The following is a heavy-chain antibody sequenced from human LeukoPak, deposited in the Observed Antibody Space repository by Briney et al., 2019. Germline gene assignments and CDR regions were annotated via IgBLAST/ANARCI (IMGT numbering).Heavy chain of an antibody. V-gene: IGHV4-31*03. J-gene: IGHJ5*02. CDR1: GGSISSGGYY. CDR3: ARVLDYVRWFDP. Sequence: SQTLSLTCTVSGGSISSGGYYWSWVRQHPGKGLEWIGYIYYSGSTYYNPSLKSRVTISVDMSKNQFSLKLSSVTAADTAVYYCARVLDYVRWFDPWGQGTLVTVSS. D-gene: IGHD4-17*01. CDR2: IYYSGST.